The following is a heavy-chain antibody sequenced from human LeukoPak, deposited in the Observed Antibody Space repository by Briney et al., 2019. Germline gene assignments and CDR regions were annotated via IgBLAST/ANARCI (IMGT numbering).Heavy chain of an antibody. CDR3: AKNPAAGIREYYFDY. J-gene: IGHJ4*02. V-gene: IGHV3-23*01. Sequence: GGSLRLSCAASGFTFSSYAMSWVRQAPGKGLEWVSGLSGSGGTTYYAESVKGRFTISRDNSKNTLYLQMNSLRAEDTAVYYCAKNPAAGIREYYFDYWGQGTLVTVSS. D-gene: IGHD6-13*01. CDR2: LSGSGGTT. CDR1: GFTFSSYA.